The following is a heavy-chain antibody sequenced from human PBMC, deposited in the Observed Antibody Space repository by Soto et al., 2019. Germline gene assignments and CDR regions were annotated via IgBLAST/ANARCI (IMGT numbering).Heavy chain of an antibody. J-gene: IGHJ4*02. CDR2: ISYDGINK. Sequence: PGGSLRLSCAAAGFTFSSYAMHWVRQAPGKGLEWVAVISYDGINKYYADSVKGRFTTSRDNSRNTLYLQMNSLRAEDTAVFYCARDHFLVITEYYFDYWGQGTLVTVSS. V-gene: IGHV3-30-3*01. CDR1: GFTFSSYA. D-gene: IGHD3-22*01. CDR3: ARDHFLVITEYYFDY.